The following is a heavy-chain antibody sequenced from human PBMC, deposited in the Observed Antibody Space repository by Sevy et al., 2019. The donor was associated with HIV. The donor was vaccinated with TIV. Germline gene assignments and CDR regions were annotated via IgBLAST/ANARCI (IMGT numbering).Heavy chain of an antibody. CDR2: ISHDERYK. V-gene: IGHV3-30*04. J-gene: IGHJ4*02. D-gene: IGHD2-21*02. CDR1: GFTFSNYD. CDR3: ARLVSCGGDCYYLDS. Sequence: GGSLRLSCAASGFTFSNYDMYWVRQAPGKGLDWVAVISHDERYKNYAESVKVRFTISRDNFKNTLFLQMDSLRPEDTAVYFCARLVSCGGDCYYLDSWGQGALVTVSS.